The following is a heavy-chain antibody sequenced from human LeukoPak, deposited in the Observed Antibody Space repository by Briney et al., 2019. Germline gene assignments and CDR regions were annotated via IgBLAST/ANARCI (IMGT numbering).Heavy chain of an antibody. CDR1: GYTFTGYY. CDR2: IAPNSGGT. D-gene: IGHD4/OR15-4a*01. V-gene: IGHV1-2*02. J-gene: IGHJ4*02. Sequence: ASVKVSCKTSGYTFTGYYIHLLRQAPGQGLEWMAWIAPNSGGTNYAQKFQGRVTMTRDTSISTAYMELSRLRSDDTAVYYCARDRGDYGPPHYWGQGTLVTVSS. CDR3: ARDRGDYGPPHY.